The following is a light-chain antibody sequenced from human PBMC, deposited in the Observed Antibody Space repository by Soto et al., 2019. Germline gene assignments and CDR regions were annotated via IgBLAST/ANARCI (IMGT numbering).Light chain of an antibody. CDR2: GAS. CDR1: QSVSSS. CDR3: QQRYNWPIT. Sequence: EIVLTQSPATLSLSPGERANLSCRASQSVSSSLAWYQQKPGQAPRLLIFGASKRATGIPVRFSASGSGTDFTLTINSLEPEDFAVYYCQQRYNWPITFGQGTRLEIK. V-gene: IGKV3-11*01. J-gene: IGKJ5*01.